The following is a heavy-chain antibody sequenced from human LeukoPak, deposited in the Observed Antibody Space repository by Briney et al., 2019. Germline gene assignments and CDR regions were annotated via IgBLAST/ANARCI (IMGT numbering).Heavy chain of an antibody. Sequence: EASVKVSCKASGYTFTSYDINWVRQATGQGLEWMGWMNPNSGNTGYAQKFQGRVTMTRNTSISTAYMELSSLRSEDTAAYYCARYNLDRRYNWFDPWGQGTLVTVSS. V-gene: IGHV1-8*01. CDR3: ARYNLDRRYNWFDP. D-gene: IGHD1-1*01. CDR1: GYTFTSYD. CDR2: MNPNSGNT. J-gene: IGHJ5*02.